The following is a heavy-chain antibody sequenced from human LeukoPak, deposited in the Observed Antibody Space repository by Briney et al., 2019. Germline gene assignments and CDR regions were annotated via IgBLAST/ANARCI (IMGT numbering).Heavy chain of an antibody. CDR3: AKYSSSWYALDD. V-gene: IGHV4-4*07. D-gene: IGHD6-13*01. J-gene: IGHJ4*02. Sequence: SETLSLTCTVPGGSISSYYWSWIRQPAGKGLEWIGRIYTSGSTNYNPSLKSRVTMSVDTSNNQFSLKLSSVTAADTAVYYCAKYSSSWYALDDWGQGTLVTVSS. CDR2: IYTSGST. CDR1: GGSISSYY.